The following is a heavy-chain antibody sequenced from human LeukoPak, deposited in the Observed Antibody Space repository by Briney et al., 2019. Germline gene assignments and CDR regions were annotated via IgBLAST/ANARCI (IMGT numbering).Heavy chain of an antibody. CDR3: ARGNPNHVGRTFDY. D-gene: IGHD3-16*01. CDR2: INHSGST. J-gene: IGHJ4*02. CDR1: GVSFSGYY. Sequence: SETLSLTCAVYGVSFSGYYWSWIRQPPGKGLEWIGEINHSGSTNYNPSLKSRVTISVDTSKNQFSLKLSSVTAADTAVYYCARGNPNHVGRTFDYWGQGTLVTVSS. V-gene: IGHV4-34*01.